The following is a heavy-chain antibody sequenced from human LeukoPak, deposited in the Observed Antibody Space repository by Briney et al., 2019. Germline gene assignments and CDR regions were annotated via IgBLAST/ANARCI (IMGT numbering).Heavy chain of an antibody. Sequence: GGSLRLSCAASGFTFSSYAMSWVRQAPGKGLEWVSAISGSGGSTYYADSVKGRFTISRDNSKNTLYMQMNSLRAEDTAAYYCAKDSPANDAFDIWGQGTIVTVSS. V-gene: IGHV3-23*01. J-gene: IGHJ3*02. CDR1: GFTFSSYA. CDR2: ISGSGGST. CDR3: AKDSPANDAFDI.